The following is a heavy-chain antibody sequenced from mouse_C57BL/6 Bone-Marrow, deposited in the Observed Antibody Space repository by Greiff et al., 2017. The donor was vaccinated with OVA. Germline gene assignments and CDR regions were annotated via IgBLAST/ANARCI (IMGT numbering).Heavy chain of an antibody. CDR1: ASTFTSYG. J-gene: IGHJ2*01. Sequence: SVPELSRPGASVKLSFQSSASTFTSYGLSWVKPRTVPGLELIGTIYPRSGNTHSNDKFQFNATLAGDKSSSTAYMELRRLTSEDSAVYFCARGGVITTVVARDYWGQGTTLTVSS. CDR3: ARGGVITTVVARDY. V-gene: IGHV1-81*01. CDR2: IYPRSGNT. D-gene: IGHD1-1*01.